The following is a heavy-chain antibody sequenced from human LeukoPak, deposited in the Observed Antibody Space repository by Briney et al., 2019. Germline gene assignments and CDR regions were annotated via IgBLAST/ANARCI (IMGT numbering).Heavy chain of an antibody. CDR1: GFTFSSYW. D-gene: IGHD2-2*01. Sequence: PGGSLRLSCAASGFTFSSYWMSWVRQAPGKGLEWVANIKQDGSEKYYVDSVKGRFTISRDNAKNSLYLQMNSLRAEDTAVYYCAVYRSSTNCQRMGGPPFEHWGQGALVTVSS. CDR2: IKQDGSEK. J-gene: IGHJ4*02. V-gene: IGHV3-7*01. CDR3: AVYRSSTNCQRMGGPPFEH.